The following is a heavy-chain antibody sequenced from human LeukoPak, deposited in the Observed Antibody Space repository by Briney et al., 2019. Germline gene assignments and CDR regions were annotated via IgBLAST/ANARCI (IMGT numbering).Heavy chain of an antibody. Sequence: GGSLRLSCAASGFTFDDYGMSWVRQAPGKGLEWVSGINWNGGSTGYADSVKGRFTISRDNAKNSLYLQMNSLRAEDTAVYYCARGQVTTVTRLAAFDIWGQGTLVTVSS. D-gene: IGHD4-17*01. CDR3: ARGQVTTVTRLAAFDI. J-gene: IGHJ3*02. V-gene: IGHV3-20*04. CDR1: GFTFDDYG. CDR2: INWNGGST.